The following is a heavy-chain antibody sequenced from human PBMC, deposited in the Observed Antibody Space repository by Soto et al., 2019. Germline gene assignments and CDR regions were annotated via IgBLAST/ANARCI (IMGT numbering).Heavy chain of an antibody. CDR1: GYTFTSYG. J-gene: IGHJ5*02. D-gene: IGHD2-21*01. CDR2: ISAYNGNT. CDR3: ARDSGRVVGFDP. Sequence: ASVKVSCKASGYTFTSYGISWVRQAPGQGLEWMGWISAYNGNTNYAQKLQGRVTMTTDTSKNQFSLKLSSVTAADTAVYYCARDSGRVVGFDPWGQGTLVTVSS. V-gene: IGHV1-18*01.